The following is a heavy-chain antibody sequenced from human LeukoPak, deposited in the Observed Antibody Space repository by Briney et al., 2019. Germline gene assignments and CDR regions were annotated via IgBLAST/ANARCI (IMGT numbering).Heavy chain of an antibody. CDR1: GLSFSSFA. CDR3: ARASWVSSTDAVR. V-gene: IGHV3-23*01. J-gene: IGHJ4*02. Sequence: GGSLRLSCAASGLSFSSFAMSWVRQGPGRGREWVSSIRGNGKTFYADSVKGRFTLSSDSSRSTVYFQLNNLRVEDTAIYYCARASWVSSTDAVRWGQGTLVTVSS. CDR2: IRGNGKT. D-gene: IGHD3-16*01.